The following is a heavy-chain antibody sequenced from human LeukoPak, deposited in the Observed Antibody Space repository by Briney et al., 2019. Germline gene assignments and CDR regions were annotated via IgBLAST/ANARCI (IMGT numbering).Heavy chain of an antibody. CDR1: GFTFGDYA. Sequence: PGGSLRLSCTASGFTFGDYAMSWVRQAPGKGLEWVGFIRSKVYGGTTEFAASVKGRFTISRDDSKSIAFLQMNSLKTEDTAVYYCAKDGARPRLLGRQPHYFDYWGQGTLVTVSS. CDR2: IRSKVYGGTT. CDR3: AKDGARPRLLGRQPHYFDY. V-gene: IGHV3-49*04. J-gene: IGHJ4*02. D-gene: IGHD1-14*01.